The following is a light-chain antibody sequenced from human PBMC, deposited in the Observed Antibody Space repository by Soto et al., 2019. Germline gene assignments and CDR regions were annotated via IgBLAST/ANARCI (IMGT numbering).Light chain of an antibody. Sequence: AIHTTQLPSSPFASVGDTVTITCRASQGISNDLGWYQQKPGKAPKLLIYAASSLQSGVPSRFSGSGSGTDFTLTISSMQPANFATYYCQHDTFGQGTRL. J-gene: IGKJ5*01. CDR2: AAS. V-gene: IGKV1-6*01. CDR3: QHDT. CDR1: QGISND.